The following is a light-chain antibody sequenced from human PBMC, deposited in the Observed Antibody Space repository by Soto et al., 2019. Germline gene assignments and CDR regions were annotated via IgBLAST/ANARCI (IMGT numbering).Light chain of an antibody. Sequence: DIQMTQSPSSVSASVGDRVTITCRADQNINGWLAWYQQKPGKAPQLLISGASTLQSGVPSRFSGSSSGTDFTLTISSLQPEDFATYYCQQGDNLPFTFGPGTRVDFK. CDR2: GAS. CDR3: QQGDNLPFT. V-gene: IGKV1-12*01. CDR1: QNINGW. J-gene: IGKJ3*01.